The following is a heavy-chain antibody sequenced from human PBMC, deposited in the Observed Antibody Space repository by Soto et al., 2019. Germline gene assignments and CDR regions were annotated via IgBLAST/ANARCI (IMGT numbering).Heavy chain of an antibody. CDR1: GGTFGRNT. J-gene: IGHJ6*04. CDR3: ARGGKLGGDLDV. V-gene: IGHV1-69*08. CDR2: IIPILETA. D-gene: IGHD3-10*01. Sequence: QVQLVQSGAEVKKPGSSVKVSCKASGGTFGRNTLSWVRQAPGQGLEWMGWIIPILETANYARRFQGRLTITADTSTGTAYMDLSGLKSDDTGVYYCARGGKLGGDLDVWGKGTPVTVSS.